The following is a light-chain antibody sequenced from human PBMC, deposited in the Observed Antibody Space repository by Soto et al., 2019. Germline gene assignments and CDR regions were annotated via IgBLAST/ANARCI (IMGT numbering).Light chain of an antibody. CDR1: QRVYSN. V-gene: IGKV3-15*01. CDR3: QQRQSWPRT. CDR2: GAS. J-gene: IGKJ1*01. Sequence: EILMTQSPDTLSVSPGESATLSCRASQRVYSNLAWYQQRPGQAPRLLIYGASTRATGVPARFSGRGSGTEFTLTISSLQSEDFAVYYCQQRQSWPRTFGQGTKVDIK.